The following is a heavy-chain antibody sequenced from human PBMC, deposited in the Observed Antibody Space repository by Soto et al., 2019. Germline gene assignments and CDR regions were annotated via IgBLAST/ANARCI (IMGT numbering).Heavy chain of an antibody. J-gene: IGHJ4*02. CDR3: ARDLIAARGTPNY. CDR2: ISYDGSNK. D-gene: IGHD6-13*01. CDR1: GFSFSNYA. V-gene: IGHV3-30-3*01. Sequence: QVQLVESGGGVVQPERSLRLSCVASGFSFSNYAMHWVRQAPGKGLEWVAVISYDGSNKYYADSVKGRFTISRDNSKNTLYLEMSSLRADDTAMYYCARDLIAARGTPNYWGQGTLVTVSS.